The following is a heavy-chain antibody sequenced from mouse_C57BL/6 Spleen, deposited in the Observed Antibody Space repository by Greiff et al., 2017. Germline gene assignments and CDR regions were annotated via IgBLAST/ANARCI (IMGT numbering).Heavy chain of an antibody. CDR1: GYAFSSYW. D-gene: IGHD2-4*01. Sequence: QVQLQQSGAELVKPGASVKISCKASGYAFSSYWMNWVKQRPGKGLEWIGQIYPGDGDTNYNGKFKGKATLTADKSSSTAYMQLSSLTSEDSAVYFCARGDYDSAWFADWGQGTLVTVSA. V-gene: IGHV1-80*01. J-gene: IGHJ3*01. CDR3: ARGDYDSAWFAD. CDR2: IYPGDGDT.